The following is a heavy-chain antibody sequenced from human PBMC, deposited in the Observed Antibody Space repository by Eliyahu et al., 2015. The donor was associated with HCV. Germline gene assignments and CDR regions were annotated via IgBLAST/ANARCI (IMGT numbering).Heavy chain of an antibody. Sequence: QVQLVQSGSELKKPGASVKVSCKASGYTFTSYAMNWVRQAPGQGRLGWMGWNNTNAGATYAQGFTGRFVFSLDTSVSTAYLQISSLKAEDTAVYYCARAPPYCSSTSCYSRFAFDIWGQGTMVTVSS. CDR3: ARAPPYCSSTSCYSRFAFDI. V-gene: IGHV7-4-1*02. J-gene: IGHJ3*02. D-gene: IGHD2-2*01. CDR2: NNTNAGA. CDR1: GYTFTSYA.